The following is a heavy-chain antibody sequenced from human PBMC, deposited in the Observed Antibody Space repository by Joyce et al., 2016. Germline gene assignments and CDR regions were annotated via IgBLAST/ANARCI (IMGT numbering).Heavy chain of an antibody. CDR1: GGSIISGSYY. J-gene: IGHJ4*02. V-gene: IGHV4-39*07. Sequence: QLQLQESGPGLVRPSATLSLTCTVSGGSIISGSYYWGWIRQPPGRGLEWIGSFYYSGTTSYNPSLRSRVTISVDTSKNPFSLKLSSVTAADTAVYYCARDGFLEWLGDDYWGQGTLVTVSS. D-gene: IGHD3-3*01. CDR2: FYYSGTT. CDR3: ARDGFLEWLGDDY.